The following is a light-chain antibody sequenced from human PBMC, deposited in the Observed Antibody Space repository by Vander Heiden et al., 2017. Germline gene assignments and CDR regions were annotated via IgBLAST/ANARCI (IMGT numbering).Light chain of an antibody. J-gene: IGKJ1*01. CDR2: EAS. CDR3: QHRSNWPWT. V-gene: IGKV3-11*01. Sequence: EIVFTQSPATLSLSPGERATLSCRASQSVSSYLAWYQQKSGQAPRLRIYEASHRATGIPARFSGSGSGTDFTLTISSLEPEDFAVYYCQHRSNWPWTFGQGTKVEIK. CDR1: QSVSSY.